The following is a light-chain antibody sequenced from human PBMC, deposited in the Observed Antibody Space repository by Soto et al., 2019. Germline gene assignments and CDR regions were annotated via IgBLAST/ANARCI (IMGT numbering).Light chain of an antibody. Sequence: EIVLTQSPGTLSLSPGERATLSCRASQSVRSNFLAWYQQKPGQAPRLLIYGASNRATGIPERFSGSGSGTDFTLTITRLEPEDFAMYYCQRYDSFRTFGQGTKVDIK. J-gene: IGKJ1*01. CDR3: QRYDSFRT. CDR2: GAS. CDR1: QSVRSNF. V-gene: IGKV3-20*01.